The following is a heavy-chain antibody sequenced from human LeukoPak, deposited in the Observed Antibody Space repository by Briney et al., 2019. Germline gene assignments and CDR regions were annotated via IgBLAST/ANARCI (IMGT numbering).Heavy chain of an antibody. CDR3: ARGGTLYNNNY. CDR1: GGSISSYY. D-gene: IGHD3-10*01. Sequence: SETLSLTCTVSGGSISSYYWSWIRQPPGKGLEWIGYIYPRGSTYYNPSLKSRVILSLDKSANQFSLNLSSVTAADTAVYYCARGGTLYNNNYWGQGTLVTVSS. V-gene: IGHV4-4*09. CDR2: IYPRGST. J-gene: IGHJ4*02.